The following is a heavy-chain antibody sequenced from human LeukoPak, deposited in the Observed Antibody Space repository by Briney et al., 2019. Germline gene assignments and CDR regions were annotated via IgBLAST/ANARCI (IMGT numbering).Heavy chain of an antibody. CDR1: GYTFTGYY. V-gene: IGHV1-2*07. CDR2: INPNSGGT. CDR3: ARPTARGYSGNFDY. J-gene: IGHJ4*02. Sequence: ASVKVSCKASGYTFTGYYMHWVRQAPGQGLEWMGWINPNSGGTNYAHKFQGRVTMTRDTSISTAYMELSRLRSDDTAVYYCARPTARGYSGNFDYWGQGTLVTVSS. D-gene: IGHD5-12*01.